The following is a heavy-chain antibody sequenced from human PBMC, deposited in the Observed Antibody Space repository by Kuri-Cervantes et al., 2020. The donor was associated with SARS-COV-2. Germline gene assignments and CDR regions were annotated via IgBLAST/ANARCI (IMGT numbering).Heavy chain of an antibody. CDR3: AKLRFLEWLLDY. CDR2: ISYDGSNK. Sequence: LSLTCAASGFTFSSYAMHWVRQAPGKGLEWVAVISYDGSNKYYADSVKGRFTISRDNSKNTLYLQMNNLRAEDTAVYYCAKLRFLEWLLDYWGQGTLVTVSS. D-gene: IGHD3-3*01. J-gene: IGHJ4*02. CDR1: GFTFSSYA. V-gene: IGHV3-30*04.